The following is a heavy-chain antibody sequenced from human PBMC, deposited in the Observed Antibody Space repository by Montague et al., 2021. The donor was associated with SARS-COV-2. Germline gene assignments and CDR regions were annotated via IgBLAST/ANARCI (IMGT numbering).Heavy chain of an antibody. CDR2: ISDTGANT. CDR1: GFTFSNYG. V-gene: IGHV3-23*01. Sequence: SLRLSCAASGFTFSNYGMSWVRQAPGKGLEWVSLISDTGANTHYADSVNGRFTISRDNSKNTVLLQMNSLRAEDTAVYYCAKSTHYYASGTYYNTYYFDHWGQGTLVTVSS. D-gene: IGHD3-10*01. CDR3: AKSTHYYASGTYYNTYYFDH. J-gene: IGHJ4*02.